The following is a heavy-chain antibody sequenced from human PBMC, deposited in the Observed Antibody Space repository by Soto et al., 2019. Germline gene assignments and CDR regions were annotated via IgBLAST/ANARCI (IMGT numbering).Heavy chain of an antibody. CDR1: GGSISSYY. D-gene: IGHD2-2*01. CDR2: IYYSGST. V-gene: IGHV4-59*08. CDR3: ARSGLLPAAMYYYYYYMDV. Sequence: SETLSLTCTVSGGSISSYYWSWIRQPPGKGLEWIGYIYYSGSTNYNPSLKSRVTISVDTSKNQFSLKLSSVTAADTAVYYCARSGLLPAAMYYYYYYMDVWGKGTTVTVSS. J-gene: IGHJ6*03.